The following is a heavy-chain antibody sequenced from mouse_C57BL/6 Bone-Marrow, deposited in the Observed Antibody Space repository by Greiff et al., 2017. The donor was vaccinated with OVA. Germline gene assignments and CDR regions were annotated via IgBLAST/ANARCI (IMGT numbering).Heavy chain of an antibody. CDR2: ISNGGGST. D-gene: IGHD1-1*01. CDR3: ARHYYGSSYFDY. CDR1: GFTFSDYY. Sequence: EVKLMESGGGLVQPGGSLKLSCAASGFTFSDYYMYWVRQTPEKRLEWVAYISNGGGSTYYPDTVQGRFTISRDNAKNTLYLQMSRLKSEDTAMYYCARHYYGSSYFDYWGQGTTLTVSS. V-gene: IGHV5-12*01. J-gene: IGHJ2*01.